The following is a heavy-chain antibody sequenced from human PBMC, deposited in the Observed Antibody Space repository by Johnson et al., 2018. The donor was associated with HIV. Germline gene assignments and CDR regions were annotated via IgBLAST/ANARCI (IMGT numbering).Heavy chain of an antibody. CDR2: IKQDGSEK. J-gene: IGHJ3*02. CDR3: ARTTIFGVVINDAFDI. CDR1: GFTFSSYW. V-gene: IGHV3-7*01. D-gene: IGHD3-3*01. Sequence: VQLVESGGGLVQPGGSLRLSCAASGFTFSSYWMSWVRQAPGKGLEWVANIKQDGSEKYYADSVKGRFTISRDNAKNSLYLQMNSLRAEDTAVYYCARTTIFGVVINDAFDIWGQGTMVTVSS.